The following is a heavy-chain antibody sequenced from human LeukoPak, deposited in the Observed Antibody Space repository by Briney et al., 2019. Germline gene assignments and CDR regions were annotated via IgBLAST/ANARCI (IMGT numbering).Heavy chain of an antibody. D-gene: IGHD6-19*01. J-gene: IGHJ5*02. CDR3: ARDPGWEQWQNWFDP. Sequence: GGSLRLPCAASGFTFSSYSMNWVRQAPGKGLEWVSSISSSSYIYYADSVKGRFTISRDNAKNSLYLQMNSLRAEDTAVYYCARDPGWEQWQNWFDPWGQGTLVTVSS. CDR1: GFTFSSYS. CDR2: ISSSSYI. V-gene: IGHV3-21*01.